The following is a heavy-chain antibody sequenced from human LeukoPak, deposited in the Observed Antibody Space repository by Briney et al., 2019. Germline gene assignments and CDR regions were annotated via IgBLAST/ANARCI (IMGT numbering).Heavy chain of an antibody. Sequence: EASVKVSCKASGYTFTAYYIQWVRQAPGRGLEWMGTIRPGDTRTTYAQKFQGRVTMTWDMSTTTGYMELSSLRSEDTAVYYCVREKSGGTYDYWGQGTLVTVSS. CDR3: VREKSGGTYDY. CDR2: IRPGDTRT. D-gene: IGHD3-16*01. V-gene: IGHV1-46*01. J-gene: IGHJ4*02. CDR1: GYTFTAYY.